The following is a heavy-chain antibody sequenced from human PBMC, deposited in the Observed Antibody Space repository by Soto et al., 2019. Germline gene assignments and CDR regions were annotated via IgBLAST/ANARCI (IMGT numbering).Heavy chain of an antibody. V-gene: IGHV1-69*12. D-gene: IGHD3-10*01. J-gene: IGHJ4*02. CDR3: ARRGGVRGEGY. CDR1: GGTFSSYA. CDR2: IIPIFGTA. Sequence: QVQLVQSGAEVKKPGSSVKVSCKASGGTFSSYAIRWVGQVRGQGLEWMGGIIPIFGTANYAQKFQGRVRSTADESTSTAYRELSSPRSEDTAVYYWARRGGVRGEGYWGQGTLVTVSS.